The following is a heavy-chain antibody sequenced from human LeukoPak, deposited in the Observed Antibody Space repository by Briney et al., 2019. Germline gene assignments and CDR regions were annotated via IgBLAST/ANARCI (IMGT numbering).Heavy chain of an antibody. Sequence: PGGSLRLSCAPSGFTFSSYWMSWVRQAPGKGLEWVANIKQDGSEKYYVDSVKGRFTISRDNGKNSLYRQMNSLRAEDTAVYYCARKAYGLDVWGKGTTVTVSS. CDR3: ARKAYGLDV. V-gene: IGHV3-7*03. CDR2: IKQDGSEK. CDR1: GFTFSSYW. J-gene: IGHJ6*04.